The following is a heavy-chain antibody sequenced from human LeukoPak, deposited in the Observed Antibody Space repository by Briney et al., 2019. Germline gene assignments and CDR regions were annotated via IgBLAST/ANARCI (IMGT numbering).Heavy chain of an antibody. CDR3: ASSIPSGGDVSDY. J-gene: IGHJ4*02. CDR2: ISSSSSTI. CDR1: GFTFSRYS. V-gene: IGHV3-48*01. Sequence: PGGSLRLSCAASGFTFSRYSMNWVRQAPGKGLAWVSYISSSSSTIYYADSVKGRFTISRDNAKNSLYLQMNSLRAEDTAVYYCASSIPSGGDVSDYWGQGTLVTVSS. D-gene: IGHD2-21*02.